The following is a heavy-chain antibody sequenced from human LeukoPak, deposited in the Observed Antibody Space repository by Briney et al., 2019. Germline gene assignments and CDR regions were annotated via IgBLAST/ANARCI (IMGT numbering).Heavy chain of an antibody. D-gene: IGHD5/OR15-5a*01. CDR1: GFPLSDAW. CDR3: TSGFSVARHDQY. V-gene: IGHV3-15*07. J-gene: IGHJ4*02. CDR2: IRRTAYGAPT. Sequence: GGSLRLSCAVSGFPLSDAWMNWVRQAPGKGLEWVGRIRRTAYGAPTDYAAPVKGRFIITRDDSRNMLYLQMNSLKTEDTAVYFCTSGFSVARHDQYWGPGTLVIVSS.